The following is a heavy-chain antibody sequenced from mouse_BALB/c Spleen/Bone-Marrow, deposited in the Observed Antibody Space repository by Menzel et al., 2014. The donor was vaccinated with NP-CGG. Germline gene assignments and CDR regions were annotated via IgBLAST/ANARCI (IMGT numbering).Heavy chain of an antibody. Sequence: QVQLQQSGPGLVQPSQSLSVTCTVSGFSLTKHGVHWIRQSPGKGLEWLGVIWGGGSTDYNAAFISRLSISKDNSKSQVVFKMNSLEVNDRAMYYCARGNCGAWFTHWGQGTLVTVSA. V-gene: IGHV2-2*02. CDR1: GFSLTKHG. D-gene: IGHD2-1*01. J-gene: IGHJ3*01. CDR2: IWGGGST. CDR3: ARGNCGAWFTH.